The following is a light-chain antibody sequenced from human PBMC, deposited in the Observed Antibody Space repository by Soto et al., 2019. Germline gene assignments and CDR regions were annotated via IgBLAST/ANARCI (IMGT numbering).Light chain of an antibody. CDR3: QAWDSSTAV. CDR2: QDS. CDR1: KLGDKY. Sequence: SYELTQPPSVSVSPGQTASITCSGDKLGDKYASWYQQKPGQSPLLVIYQDSKRPSGIPERFSGSNSGNTATLTISVTQSVDEADYYCQAWDSSTAVFGGGTKVTAL. J-gene: IGLJ2*01. V-gene: IGLV3-1*01.